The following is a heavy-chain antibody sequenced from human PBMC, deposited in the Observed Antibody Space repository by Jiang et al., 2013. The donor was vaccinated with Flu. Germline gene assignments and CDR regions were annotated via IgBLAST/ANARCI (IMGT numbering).Heavy chain of an antibody. CDR2: MNPNSGNT. D-gene: IGHD2-2*02. CDR1: GYTFTSYD. CDR3: ARGFCSSTSCYIYYYYYGMDV. V-gene: IGHV1-8*01. J-gene: IGHJ6*02. Sequence: EVKKPGASVKVSCKASGYTFTSYDINWVRQATGQGLEWMGWMNPNSGNTGYTQKFQGRVTMTRNTSISTAYMELSSLRSEDTAVYYCARGFCSSTSCYIYYYYYGMDVWGQGTTVTVSS.